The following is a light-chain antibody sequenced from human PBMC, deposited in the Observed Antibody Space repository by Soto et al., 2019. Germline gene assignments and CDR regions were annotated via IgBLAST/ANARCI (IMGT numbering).Light chain of an antibody. CDR2: DAS. V-gene: IGKV3-11*01. Sequence: EIFLAQAPCSLSLSPRERATLSCRASQSVSSYLAWYQQKPGQAPRLLIYDASNRATGIPARFSGSGSGTDFTLTISSLEPEDFTVYYCQQRSNWPRTFGQGTKVDIK. CDR1: QSVSSY. CDR3: QQRSNWPRT. J-gene: IGKJ1*01.